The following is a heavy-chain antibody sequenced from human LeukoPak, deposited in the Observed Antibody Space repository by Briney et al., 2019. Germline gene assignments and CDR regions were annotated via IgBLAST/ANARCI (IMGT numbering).Heavy chain of an antibody. D-gene: IGHD2-2*01. V-gene: IGHV3-23*01. Sequence: PGGSLRLSCAASGFTFRSYVMSWVRQAPGKGLKWVSAISGSGGSTYYADSVRGRFTISRDNSKNALYLQMTSLRAEDTAVYYCAKVPAAPSERLPPHGFDIWGQGTMVTVSS. CDR2: ISGSGGST. CDR1: GFTFRSYV. CDR3: AKVPAAPSERLPPHGFDI. J-gene: IGHJ3*02.